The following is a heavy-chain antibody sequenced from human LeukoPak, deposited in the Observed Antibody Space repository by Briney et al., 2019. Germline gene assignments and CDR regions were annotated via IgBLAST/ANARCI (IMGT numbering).Heavy chain of an antibody. V-gene: IGHV4-59*01. CDR3: ARSEAPTVRGVIMVNWVDP. CDR1: GGSISSYF. D-gene: IGHD3-10*01. CDR2: ISYSGST. J-gene: IGHJ5*02. Sequence: SETLSLTCTVSGGSISSYFWSWIRHPPGKGLEWIGYISYSGSTDYNPSLKSRVTISVDTSRNQFALKLKSVNAADTAVYYCARSEAPTVRGVIMVNWVDPWGQGTLVTVSS.